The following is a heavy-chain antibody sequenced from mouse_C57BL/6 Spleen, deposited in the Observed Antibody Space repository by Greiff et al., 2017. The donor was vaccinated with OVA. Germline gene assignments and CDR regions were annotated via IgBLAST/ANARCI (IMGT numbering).Heavy chain of an antibody. J-gene: IGHJ1*03. CDR2: ISGGGGNT. D-gene: IGHD1-1*01. Sequence: EVMLVESGGGLVKPGGSLKLSCAASGFTFSSYTMSWVRQTPEKRLEWVATISGGGGNTYYPDSVKGRFTISRDNAKNTLYLQMSSLRSEDTALYYGAKNYYGSSYVWYFDVWGTGTTVTVSS. V-gene: IGHV5-9*01. CDR3: AKNYYGSSYVWYFDV. CDR1: GFTFSSYT.